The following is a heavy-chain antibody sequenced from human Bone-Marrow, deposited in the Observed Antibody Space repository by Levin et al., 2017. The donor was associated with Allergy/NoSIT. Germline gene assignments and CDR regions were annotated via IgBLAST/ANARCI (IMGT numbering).Heavy chain of an antibody. CDR1: GYTFTSYE. Sequence: ASVKVSCKASGYTFTSYEINWVRQATGQGLEWMGWMNPNTGNTRFAQKFQGRVTMTSDTSISTAYMDLSSLRSEDTAVYYCARAPTYSTSWYYFDNWGQGTLVTVSS. CDR3: ARAPTYSTSWYYFDN. D-gene: IGHD6-13*01. CDR2: MNPNTGNT. V-gene: IGHV1-8*01. J-gene: IGHJ4*02.